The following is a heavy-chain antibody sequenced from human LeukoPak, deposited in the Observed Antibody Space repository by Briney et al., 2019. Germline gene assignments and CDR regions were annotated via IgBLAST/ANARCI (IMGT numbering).Heavy chain of an antibody. CDR1: GFTFSSYA. CDR3: ARVRYDYDSSGYYPPWY. V-gene: IGHV3-30-3*01. CDR2: ISYDGSNK. D-gene: IGHD3-22*01. Sequence: GGSLRLSCAASGFTFSSYAMHWVRQAPGKGLEWVAVISYDGSNKYYADSVKGRFTISRDNSKNTLYLQMNSLRAEDTAVYYCARVRYDYDSSGYYPPWYWGQGTLVTVSS. J-gene: IGHJ4*02.